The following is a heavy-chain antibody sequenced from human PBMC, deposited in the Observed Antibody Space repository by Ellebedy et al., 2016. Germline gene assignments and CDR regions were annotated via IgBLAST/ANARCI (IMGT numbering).Heavy chain of an antibody. D-gene: IGHD5-24*01. CDR1: GGPISSSSYY. CDR2: IYYSGST. J-gene: IGHJ4*02. V-gene: IGHV4-39*07. Sequence: SETLSLXXTVSGGPISSSSYYWGWIRQLPGKGLEWIGSIYYSGSTYYNPSLKSRVTISVDTSKNQFSLKLSSVTAADTAVYYCARGQDGFHYFDYWGQGTLVTVSS. CDR3: ARGQDGFHYFDY.